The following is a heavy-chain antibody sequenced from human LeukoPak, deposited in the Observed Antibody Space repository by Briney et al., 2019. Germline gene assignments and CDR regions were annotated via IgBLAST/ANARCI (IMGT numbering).Heavy chain of an antibody. CDR2: ISYDGNNK. D-gene: IGHD5-12*01. J-gene: IGHJ4*02. CDR1: GFTFNSYA. V-gene: IGHV3-30-3*01. Sequence: GGSLRLSCAASGFTFNSYAMHWVRQAPGKGLEWVAGISYDGNNKYYADSVKGRFTISRDNSKNTLYLQMNSLRAEDTAMYYCAGATRALYYFDYWGQGTLVTVSS. CDR3: AGATRALYYFDY.